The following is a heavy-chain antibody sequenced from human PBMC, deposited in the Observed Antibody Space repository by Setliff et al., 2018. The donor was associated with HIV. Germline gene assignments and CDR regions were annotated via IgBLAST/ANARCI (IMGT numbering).Heavy chain of an antibody. CDR1: GGSISSSSHY. CDR2: IDYNEIT. V-gene: IGHV4-39*01. CDR3: ASLFRLSGFWISFLPDY. J-gene: IGHJ4*02. D-gene: IGHD3-3*01. Sequence: PSETLSLTCTVSGGSISSSSHYWAWIRQPPGKGLEWIGSIDYNEITYYNPSLKSRVTLSVDTPKNQFSLYLSSVTASDTAVYYCASLFRLSGFWISFLPDYWGQGILVTVSS.